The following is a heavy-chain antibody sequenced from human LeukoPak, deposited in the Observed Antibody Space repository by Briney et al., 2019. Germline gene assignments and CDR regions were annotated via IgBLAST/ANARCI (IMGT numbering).Heavy chain of an antibody. D-gene: IGHD3-16*01. J-gene: IGHJ3*02. CDR2: IYSGGST. Sequence: PGGSLRLSCAAPGFTVSSNDMSWVRQAPGKGLECISVIYSGGSTYYADSVKGRFTISRDNSKNTLYLQMNSLRAEDTAVFYCAKDRDDYVWGSYLGAFDIWGQGTMVTVSS. CDR1: GFTVSSND. V-gene: IGHV3-53*01. CDR3: AKDRDDYVWGSYLGAFDI.